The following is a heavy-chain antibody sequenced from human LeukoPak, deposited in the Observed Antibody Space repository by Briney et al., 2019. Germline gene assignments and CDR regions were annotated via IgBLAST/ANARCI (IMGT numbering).Heavy chain of an antibody. CDR1: GGSISSSSYY. V-gene: IGHV4-39*01. Sequence: SETLSLTCTVSGGSISSSSYYWGWIRQPPGKRLEWIGSIYYSGSTYYNPSLKSRVTISVDTSKNQFSLKLSSVTAADTAVYYCASAYCGGDCYQMFYFQHWGQGTLVTVSS. CDR2: IYYSGST. J-gene: IGHJ1*01. D-gene: IGHD2-21*02. CDR3: ASAYCGGDCYQMFYFQH.